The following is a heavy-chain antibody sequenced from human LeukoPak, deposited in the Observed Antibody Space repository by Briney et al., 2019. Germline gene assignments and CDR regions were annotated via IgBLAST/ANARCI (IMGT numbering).Heavy chain of an antibody. Sequence: KTSETLSLTCTVSGGSISTYYWSWIRQPPGKGLEWIGYIYYSGGTDYNPSLKSRVTISLDTSKNQFSLKLRSVTAADTAVYYCARHVTISGPYDASDIWGQGTMVTISP. CDR3: ARHVTISGPYDASDI. V-gene: IGHV4-59*08. J-gene: IGHJ3*02. CDR1: GGSISTYY. D-gene: IGHD5-24*01. CDR2: IYYSGGT.